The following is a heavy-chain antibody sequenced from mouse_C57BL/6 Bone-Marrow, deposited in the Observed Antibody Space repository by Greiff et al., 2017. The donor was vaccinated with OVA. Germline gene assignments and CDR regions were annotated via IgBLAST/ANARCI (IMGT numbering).Heavy chain of an antibody. CDR3: AREFYYGSRGGYDFDY. CDR1: GYTFTSYW. Sequence: QVQLQQPGTELVKPGASVKLSCKASGYTFTSYWMHWVKQRPGQGLEWIGNINPSNGGTNYNEKFKSKATLTVDKSSSTAYMQLSSLTSEDSAVYYCAREFYYGSRGGYDFDYWGQGTTLTVSS. J-gene: IGHJ2*01. CDR2: INPSNGGT. D-gene: IGHD1-1*01. V-gene: IGHV1-53*01.